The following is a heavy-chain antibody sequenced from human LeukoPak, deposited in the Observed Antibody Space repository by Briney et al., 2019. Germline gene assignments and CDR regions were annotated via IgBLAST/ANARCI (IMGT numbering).Heavy chain of an antibody. CDR2: ISGSGGST. Sequence: PGGSPRLSCAASGFTFSSYAMSWVRQAPGKGLEWVPAISGSGGSTYYADSVKGRFTISRDNSKNTLYLQMNSLRAEDTAVYYCAKETPYDYVWGSYDYWGQGTLVTVSS. D-gene: IGHD3-16*01. CDR3: AKETPYDYVWGSYDY. CDR1: GFTFSSYA. J-gene: IGHJ4*02. V-gene: IGHV3-23*01.